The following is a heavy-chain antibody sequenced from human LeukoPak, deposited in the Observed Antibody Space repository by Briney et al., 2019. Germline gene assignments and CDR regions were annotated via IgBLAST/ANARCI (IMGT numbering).Heavy chain of an antibody. CDR2: IDSDGSRT. CDR1: RFTFSNYW. D-gene: IGHD1-26*01. V-gene: IGHV3-74*01. Sequence: TGGSLRLSCAASRFTFSNYWMHWVRQAPGKGLVWVSRIDSDGSRTSYADSVKGRFTISRDNAKNTLYLQMNSLRAEDTAVYYCARKSGRYYFFDYWGQGTLVTVSS. J-gene: IGHJ4*02. CDR3: ARKSGRYYFFDY.